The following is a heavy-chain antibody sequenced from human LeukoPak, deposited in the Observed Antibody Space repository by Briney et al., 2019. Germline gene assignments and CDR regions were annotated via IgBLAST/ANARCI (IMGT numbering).Heavy chain of an antibody. CDR3: AKDDPRGYGYGWFDY. Sequence: GGSLRLSCAASGFTFISYALSWVSQAPGKGLEWVSAISGSGGSTYYAASVKGRVTISIDNSKNKLSLQMNSLRAEDTAVYYCAKDDPRGYGYGWFDYWGQGTLVTVSS. J-gene: IGHJ4*02. D-gene: IGHD5-18*01. CDR1: GFTFISYA. CDR2: ISGSGGST. V-gene: IGHV3-23*01.